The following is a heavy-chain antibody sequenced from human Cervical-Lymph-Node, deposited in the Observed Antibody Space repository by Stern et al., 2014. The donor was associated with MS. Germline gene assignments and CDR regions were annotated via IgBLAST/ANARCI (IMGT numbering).Heavy chain of an antibody. D-gene: IGHD3-10*01. J-gene: IGHJ6*02. CDR2: INPSGGAT. V-gene: IGHV1-46*01. CDR1: GYTFISYY. CDR3: ARALVGARGVTLYHFGMDV. Sequence: QVQLVQSGAEVKKPGASVKVSCKASGYTFISYYIYWVRQAPGQGLELMGVINPSGGATSYTQKFQARVTMTRDTSTSTVYMDLSNLRSDDTAIYYCARALVGARGVTLYHFGMDVWGQGTTVAVSS.